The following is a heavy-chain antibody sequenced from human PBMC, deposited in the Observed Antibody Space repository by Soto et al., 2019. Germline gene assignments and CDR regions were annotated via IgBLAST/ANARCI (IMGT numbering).Heavy chain of an antibody. Sequence: SETLSLTCAVSGDSISSSNWWSWVRQPPGKGLEWIGQIYHSGRTNYNPSLKSRVTISVDKSKNQFSLKLNSVTAADTAVYYCARDGRSHLGYWGQGTLVTVSS. CDR3: ARDGRSHLGY. CDR2: IYHSGRT. V-gene: IGHV4-4*02. J-gene: IGHJ4*02. D-gene: IGHD2-15*01. CDR1: GDSISSSNW.